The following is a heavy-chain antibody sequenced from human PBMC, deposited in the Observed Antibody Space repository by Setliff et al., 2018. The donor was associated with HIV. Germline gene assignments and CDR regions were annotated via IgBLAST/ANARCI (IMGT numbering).Heavy chain of an antibody. D-gene: IGHD3-9*01. CDR1: GGSLTDYD. Sequence: SETLSLTCAVYGGSLTDYDWTWIRQTPAKGLEWIGEINHSGSTNYNPSLKSRVTISVDTSKNQFSLKLSSVTAADTAVYYCARHSDRTGYYSPFDNWGQGTLVTVSS. CDR3: ARHSDRTGYYSPFDN. CDR2: INHSGST. J-gene: IGHJ4*02. V-gene: IGHV4-34*01.